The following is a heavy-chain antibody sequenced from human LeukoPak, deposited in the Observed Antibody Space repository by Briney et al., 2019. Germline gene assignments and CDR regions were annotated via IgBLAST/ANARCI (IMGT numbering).Heavy chain of an antibody. Sequence: SETLSLTCTVSGGSISSYYWNWIRQPPGKGLEWIGYIYYSGSTNYNPSLKSRVTISVDTSKNQFSLKLSSVTAADTAVYYCARRGHYDFWSGYHYGMDVWGQGTTVTVSS. CDR1: GGSISSYY. CDR3: ARRGHYDFWSGYHYGMDV. V-gene: IGHV4-59*08. CDR2: IYYSGST. J-gene: IGHJ6*02. D-gene: IGHD3-3*01.